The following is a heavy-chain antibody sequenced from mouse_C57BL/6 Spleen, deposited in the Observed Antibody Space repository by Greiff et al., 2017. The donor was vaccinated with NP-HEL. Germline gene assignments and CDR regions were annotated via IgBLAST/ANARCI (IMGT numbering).Heavy chain of an antibody. Sequence: VQLQQPGAELVMPGASVKLSCKASGYTFTSYWMHWVKQRPGQGLEWIGEIDPSDSYTNYNQTFKGKSTLTVDKSSSTAYMQLSSLTSEDSAVYYCARWATTVQRYFDVWGTGTTVTVSS. V-gene: IGHV1-69*01. J-gene: IGHJ1*03. CDR3: ARWATTVQRYFDV. CDR1: GYTFTSYW. CDR2: IDPSDSYT. D-gene: IGHD1-1*01.